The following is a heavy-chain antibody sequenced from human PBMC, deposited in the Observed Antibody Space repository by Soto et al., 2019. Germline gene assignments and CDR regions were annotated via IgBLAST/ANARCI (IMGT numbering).Heavy chain of an antibody. CDR1: GFTFSSYG. D-gene: IGHD7-27*01. CDR2: ISGSGDST. V-gene: IGHV3-23*01. Sequence: EVQLLESGGGLVQPGGSLRLSCAASGFTFSSYGMSWVRQAPGKGLEWVSVISGSGDSTYYADSVKGRFTISRDNSKNTLYLQMNSLRAEDTALYYCAKRAWGSFYFDYWGQGTLVTVSS. J-gene: IGHJ4*02. CDR3: AKRAWGSFYFDY.